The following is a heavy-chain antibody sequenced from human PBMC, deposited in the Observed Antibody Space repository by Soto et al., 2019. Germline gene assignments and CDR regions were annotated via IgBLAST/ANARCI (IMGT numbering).Heavy chain of an antibody. Sequence: QVQLVQSGAEVKKPGSSVKISCKASGGTFRSYPISWVRQAPGQGLEWMGGIIPVVGTADYAQKFQGRVTITADESTRRGYMEVSSLRSDDTAVYYCAREYTGDLFDSWGQGTLVTVSS. CDR3: AREYTGDLFDS. V-gene: IGHV1-69*01. D-gene: IGHD3-16*01. J-gene: IGHJ4*02. CDR1: GGTFRSYP. CDR2: IIPVVGTA.